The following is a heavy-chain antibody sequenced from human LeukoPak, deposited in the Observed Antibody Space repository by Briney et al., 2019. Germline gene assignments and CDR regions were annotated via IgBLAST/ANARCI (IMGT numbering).Heavy chain of an antibody. D-gene: IGHD2-2*01. V-gene: IGHV3-64D*06. Sequence: GGSLRLSCSASGFTFSSCAMHWVRQAPGKGLEYVSAISSNGGSTYYADSVKGRFTISRDNSKNTLYLQMSSLRAEDTAVYYCVKSLGYCSSTSCYGYWGQGTLVTVSS. J-gene: IGHJ4*02. CDR3: VKSLGYCSSTSCYGY. CDR2: ISSNGGST. CDR1: GFTFSSCA.